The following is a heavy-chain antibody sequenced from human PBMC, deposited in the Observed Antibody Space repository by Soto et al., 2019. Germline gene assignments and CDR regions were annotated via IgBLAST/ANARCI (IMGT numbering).Heavy chain of an antibody. V-gene: IGHV3-11*01. CDR1: GFTFSDYY. CDR3: ARVNRGYLSHFDY. Sequence: GGSLRLSCAASGFTFSDYYMSWIRQAPGKGLEWVSYISGSGSTIYCADSVKGRFTISRDNAKNSLYLQMNSLRAEDTAVYYCARVNRGYLSHFDYWGQGTLVTVSS. D-gene: IGHD3-22*01. CDR2: ISGSGSTI. J-gene: IGHJ4*02.